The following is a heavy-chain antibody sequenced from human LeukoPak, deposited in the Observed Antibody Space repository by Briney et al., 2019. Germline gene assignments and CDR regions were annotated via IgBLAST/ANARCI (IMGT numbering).Heavy chain of an antibody. V-gene: IGHV1-8*01. CDR2: MNPNSGNT. D-gene: IGHD6-13*01. CDR3: AREGVHSSSYDY. J-gene: IGHJ4*02. Sequence: ASVKVSCKASGYTFTSYDINWVRQATGQGLEWMGWMNPNSGNTGYAQKFQGRVTMTRNTSISTAYMELSSLRSEDTAVYYCAREGVHSSSYDYWGQGTLVTVSS. CDR1: GYTFTSYD.